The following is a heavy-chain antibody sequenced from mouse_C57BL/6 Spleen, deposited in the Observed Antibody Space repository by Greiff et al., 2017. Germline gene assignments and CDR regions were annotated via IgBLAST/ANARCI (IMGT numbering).Heavy chain of an antibody. CDR2: ILPGSGST. CDR1: GYTFTGYW. D-gene: IGHD2-5*01. Sequence: QVQLQQSGADLMKPGASVKLSCTATGYTFTGYWIEWVKQSPGHGLEWIGEILPGSGSTNYNEKFKGKATFAAGTFSITTYMQLSSLTTENSAIYYGESDPLYSNYVAWFAYWGQGTLVTVSA. CDR3: ESDPLYSNYVAWFAY. J-gene: IGHJ3*01. V-gene: IGHV1-9*01.